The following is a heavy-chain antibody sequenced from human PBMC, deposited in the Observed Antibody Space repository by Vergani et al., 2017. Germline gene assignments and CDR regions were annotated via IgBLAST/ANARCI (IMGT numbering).Heavy chain of an antibody. CDR2: INPNSGGT. J-gene: IGHJ4*02. D-gene: IGHD6-19*01. V-gene: IGHV1-2*02. CDR1: GYTFTSYY. CDR3: ARHPPYVPGIAVAGTQGDY. Sequence: QVQLVQSGAEVKKPGASVKVSCKASGYTFTSYYMHWVRQAPGQGLVWMGWINPNSGGTNYAKKFQGRVTMNRDTSISTAYMERSRMRSDDTAVYYCARHPPYVPGIAVAGTQGDYWGQGTLVTVSS.